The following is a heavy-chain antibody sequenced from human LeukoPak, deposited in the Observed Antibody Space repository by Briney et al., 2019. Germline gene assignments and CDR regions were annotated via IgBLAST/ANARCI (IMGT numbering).Heavy chain of an antibody. CDR3: ARGAGYCSGGSCYSYDY. CDR2: IIPILGIA. CDR1: GGTFSSYA. D-gene: IGHD2-15*01. J-gene: IGHJ4*02. V-gene: IGHV1-69*04. Sequence: ASVKVSCKASGGTFSSYAISWVRQAPGQGLEWMGRIIPILGIANYAQKFQGRVTITADKSTSTAYMELSSLRSEDTAVCYCARGAGYCSGGSCYSYDYWGQGTLVTVSS.